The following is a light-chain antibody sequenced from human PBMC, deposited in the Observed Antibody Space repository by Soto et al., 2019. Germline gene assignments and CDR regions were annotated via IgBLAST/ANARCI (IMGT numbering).Light chain of an antibody. Sequence: SYELTQPPSVSVAPGKTASISCGGNNIGSKGVHWYQQKPGQAPVLVIYSDTDLPPVIPARFSGSNSANLATLTISRAEAGDEGDYYCQVWDSGSAHVVFGGGTKLTVL. CDR1: NIGSKG. V-gene: IGLV3-21*04. CDR2: SDT. J-gene: IGLJ2*01. CDR3: QVWDSGSAHVV.